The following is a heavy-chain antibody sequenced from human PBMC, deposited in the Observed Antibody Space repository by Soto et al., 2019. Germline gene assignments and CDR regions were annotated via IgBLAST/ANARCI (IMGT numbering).Heavy chain of an antibody. V-gene: IGHV4-30-4*01. Sequence: PSETLSLTCTVSGVSVSSTEYFWSWIRQSPGRGLEWIGYIYNTWSANYTASLESRVSISIDTSKNQFSLKLTSVTAADTAVYYCATSTRTLGRLFDPWGQGTLVTVSS. CDR2: IYNTWSA. J-gene: IGHJ5*02. CDR1: GVSVSSTEYF. D-gene: IGHD1-1*01. CDR3: ATSTRTLGRLFDP.